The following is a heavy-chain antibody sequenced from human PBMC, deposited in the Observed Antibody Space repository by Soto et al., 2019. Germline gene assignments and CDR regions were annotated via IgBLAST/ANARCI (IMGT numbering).Heavy chain of an antibody. D-gene: IGHD6-19*01. V-gene: IGHV3-15*01. CDR1: GFTFSNAW. CDR2: IKSKTDGGTT. Sequence: GGSLRLSCAASGFTFSNAWMSWVRQAPGKGLEWVGRIKSKTDGGTTDYAAPVKGRFTISRDDSKNTLYLQMNSLKTEDTVVYYCTHSGWFDAFDIWGQGTMVTVSS. J-gene: IGHJ3*02. CDR3: THSGWFDAFDI.